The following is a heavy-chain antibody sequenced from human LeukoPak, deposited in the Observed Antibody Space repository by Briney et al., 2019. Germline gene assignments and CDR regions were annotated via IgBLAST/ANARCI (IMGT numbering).Heavy chain of an antibody. J-gene: IGHJ4*02. CDR1: GGSISSYY. D-gene: IGHD3-22*01. CDR3: ARVYPDYYDSSGYYYVGFDY. CDR2: IYYSGST. V-gene: IGHV4-59*01. Sequence: PSETLSLTCTVSGGSISSYYWSWIRQPPGKGLEWIGYIYYSGSTNYNPSLKSRVTISVDTSRNQFSLKLSSVTAGDTAVYYCARVYPDYYDSSGYYYVGFDYWGQGTLVTVSS.